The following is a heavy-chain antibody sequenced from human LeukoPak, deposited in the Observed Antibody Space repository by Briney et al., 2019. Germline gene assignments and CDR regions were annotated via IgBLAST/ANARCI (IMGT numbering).Heavy chain of an antibody. Sequence: ASVKVSCKASGYTFTGYYMHWVRQAPGQGLEWMGWINPNSGGTNYAQKFQGRVTMTRDTSISTAYLQWSSLKASDTAIYYCARSYYYGSGSYYNPLDYWGQGTLVTVSS. CDR1: GYTFTGYY. J-gene: IGHJ4*02. V-gene: IGHV1-2*02. CDR3: ARSYYYGSGSYYNPLDY. D-gene: IGHD3-10*01. CDR2: INPNSGGT.